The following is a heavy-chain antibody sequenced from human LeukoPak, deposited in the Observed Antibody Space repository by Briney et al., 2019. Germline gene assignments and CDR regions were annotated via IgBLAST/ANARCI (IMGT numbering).Heavy chain of an antibody. Sequence: ASVKVSCKASGYTFTYRYLHWVRQAPGQALEWMGWIAPFNGNTNYAQKFQGRVTMTRDTSTSTVYMELSSLRSEDTAVYYCARVGTMIGFWFDPWGQGTLVTVSS. J-gene: IGHJ5*02. CDR2: IAPFNGNT. CDR3: ARVGTMIGFWFDP. CDR1: GYTFTYRY. V-gene: IGHV1-45*02. D-gene: IGHD3-22*01.